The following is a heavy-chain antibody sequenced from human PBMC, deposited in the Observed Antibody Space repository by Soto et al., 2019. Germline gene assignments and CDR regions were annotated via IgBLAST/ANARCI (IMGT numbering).Heavy chain of an antibody. J-gene: IGHJ4*02. CDR2: ISTYSDNT. V-gene: IGHV1-18*04. D-gene: IGHD6-19*01. CDR1: GYTFNSYG. CDR3: ARAMGIAVAGDY. Sequence: ASVKVSCKASGYTFNSYGITWVRQAPGQGLEWMGWISTYSDNTKYAQKLQGRATMTTDTSTTTAYMELRSLRYDDTAVYYCARAMGIAVAGDYWGQGTLVTVSS.